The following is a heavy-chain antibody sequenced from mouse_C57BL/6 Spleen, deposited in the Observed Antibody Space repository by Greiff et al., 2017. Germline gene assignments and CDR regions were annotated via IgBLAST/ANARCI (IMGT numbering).Heavy chain of an antibody. D-gene: IGHD1-1*01. CDR1: GYTFTSYW. Sequence: VKLQQPGTELVKPGASVKLSCKASGYTFTSYWMHWVKQRPGQGLEWIGNINPSNGGTNYNEKFKSKATLTVDKSSSTAYMQLSSLTSEDSAVYYCVYGSSYRDYAMDYWGQGTSVTVSS. J-gene: IGHJ4*01. V-gene: IGHV1-53*01. CDR2: INPSNGGT. CDR3: VYGSSYRDYAMDY.